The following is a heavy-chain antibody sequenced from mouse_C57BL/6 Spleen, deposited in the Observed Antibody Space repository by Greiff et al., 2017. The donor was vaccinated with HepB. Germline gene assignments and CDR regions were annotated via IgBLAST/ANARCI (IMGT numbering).Heavy chain of an antibody. CDR2: IDPENGDT. CDR3: TTLGDGY. V-gene: IGHV14-4*01. Sequence: EVQLQQSGAELVRPGASVKLSCTASGFNIKDDYMHWVKQSPEQGLEWIGWIDPENGDTEYASKFQGKATITADTSSNTAYLQLSSLTSEDTAVYYCTTLGDGYWGQGTTLTVSS. CDR1: GFNIKDDY. D-gene: IGHD2-3*01. J-gene: IGHJ2*01.